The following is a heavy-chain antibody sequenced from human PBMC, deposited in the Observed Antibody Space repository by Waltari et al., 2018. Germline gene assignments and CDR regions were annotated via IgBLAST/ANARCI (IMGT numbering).Heavy chain of an antibody. J-gene: IGHJ4*02. CDR3: ARDRPGRDYDFWSGPFDY. D-gene: IGHD3-3*01. V-gene: IGHV1-69*10. CDR2: IIPILGIA. CDR1: GGTFSSYS. Sequence: QVQLVQSGAEVKKPGSSVKVSCQASGGTFSSYSISWVRQAPGQGLEWMGGIIPILGIANYAQKFQGRVTITADKSTSTAYMELSSLRSEDTAVYYCARDRPGRDYDFWSGPFDYWGQGTLVTVSS.